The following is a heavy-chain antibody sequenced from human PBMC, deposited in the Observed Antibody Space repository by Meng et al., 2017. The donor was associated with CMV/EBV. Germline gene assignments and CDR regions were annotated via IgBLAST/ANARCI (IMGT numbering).Heavy chain of an antibody. J-gene: IGHJ6*02. D-gene: IGHD3-3*01. CDR3: TTRYTIFEPTVGVH. Sequence: GESLKISCAASGFALSDYYMNWIRQAPGKGLEWVGRIKSKTDGGTTDYAAPVKGRFTISRDDSKNTLYLQMNSLKTEDTAVYYCTTRYTIFEPTVGVHWGQGTTVTVSS. CDR1: GFALSDYY. CDR2: IKSKTDGGTT. V-gene: IGHV3-15*01.